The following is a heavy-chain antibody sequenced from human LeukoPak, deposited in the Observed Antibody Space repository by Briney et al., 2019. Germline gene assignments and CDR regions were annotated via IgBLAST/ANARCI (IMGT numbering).Heavy chain of an antibody. J-gene: IGHJ4*02. CDR3: ARDLWYVTY. D-gene: IGHD2-21*01. V-gene: IGHV3-7*05. CDR1: GFTFSTSW. CDR2: IEKDGGET. Sequence: GGSLRLSCAASGFTFSTSWMNWVRQAPGKGLEWVASIEKDGGETHYADSVKGRFTISRDNAKNSMYLQMNSLRGEDTAIYYCARDLWYVTYWGQGSLVTVSS.